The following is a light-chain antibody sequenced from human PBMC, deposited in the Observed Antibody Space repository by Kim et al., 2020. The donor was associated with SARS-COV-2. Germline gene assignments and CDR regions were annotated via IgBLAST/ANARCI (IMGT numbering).Light chain of an antibody. CDR1: QGIATY. CDR2: AAS. CDR3: HQLSSHPFT. Sequence: DRVTITCRASQGIATYLAWYQQRPGRAPILLISAASTLQSGIPSRFTASGSGTEFALTISSLQPDDFATYYCHQLSSHPFTFGGGTKVDIK. V-gene: IGKV1-9*01. J-gene: IGKJ4*02.